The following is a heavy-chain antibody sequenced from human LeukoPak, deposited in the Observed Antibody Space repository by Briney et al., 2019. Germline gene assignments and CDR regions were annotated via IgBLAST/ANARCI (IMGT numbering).Heavy chain of an antibody. J-gene: IGHJ5*02. CDR3: ARQRGWVAAALAGTWFDP. CDR2: IYYSGST. Sequence: SETLSLTCAVSGGSISSNSYYWGWIRQPPGKGLEWIGSIYYSGSTYYNPSLKSRVTISVDTSKNQFSLKLTSVTAADTAVYYCARQRGWVAAALAGTWFDPWGQGTLVTVSS. V-gene: IGHV4-39*01. D-gene: IGHD6-25*01. CDR1: GGSISSNSYY.